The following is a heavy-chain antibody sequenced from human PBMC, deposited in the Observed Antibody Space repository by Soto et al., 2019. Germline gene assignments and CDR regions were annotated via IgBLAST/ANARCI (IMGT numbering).Heavy chain of an antibody. CDR2: IKPDGSEK. J-gene: IGHJ4*02. D-gene: IGHD1-7*01. CDR3: MRDVISGTA. V-gene: IGHV3-7*03. Sequence: EVQLGESGGGLVQPGGSLRLSCAASGFSFSNSWMTWVRQAPGEGLEWVANIKPDGSEKSYVDSVKGRFTISRDNAENSLYLQMNSLRVEDTAMYYCMRDVISGTAWGQGTLVTVSS. CDR1: GFSFSNSW.